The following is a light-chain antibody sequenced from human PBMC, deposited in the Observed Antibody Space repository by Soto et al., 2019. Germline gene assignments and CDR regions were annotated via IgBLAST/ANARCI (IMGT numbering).Light chain of an antibody. J-gene: IGKJ1*01. CDR3: QQYHNLWT. CDR1: QSVSSY. V-gene: IGKV3-11*01. Sequence: DSVLTQSPATLSLSPGERATLSCRASQSVSSYLAWYQQKPGQAPRLLIYDASNRATGIPARFSGSGSGTEFTLTISSLQSEDFALYYCQQYHNLWTFGQGTKVAIK. CDR2: DAS.